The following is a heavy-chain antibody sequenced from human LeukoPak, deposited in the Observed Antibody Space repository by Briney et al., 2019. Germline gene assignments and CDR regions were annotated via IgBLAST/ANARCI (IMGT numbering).Heavy chain of an antibody. D-gene: IGHD6-19*01. CDR3: ARDLSSSGWSFDY. J-gene: IGHJ4*02. Sequence: PGGSLRLSCAASGFTFSNYWMHWVRQAPGKGLVWVSRINSDGRSTNYADSVKGRFTISRDNAKNTLFLQMNSLRAEDAAVYYCARDLSSSGWSFDYWGQGTLATVSS. CDR2: INSDGRST. V-gene: IGHV3-74*01. CDR1: GFTFSNYW.